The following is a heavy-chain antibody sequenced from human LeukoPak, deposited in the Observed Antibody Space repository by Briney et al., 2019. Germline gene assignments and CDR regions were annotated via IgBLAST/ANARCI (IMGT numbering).Heavy chain of an antibody. V-gene: IGHV4-39*01. CDR1: GGSISSSSYY. D-gene: IGHD3-3*01. CDR2: IYYSGST. J-gene: IGHJ5*02. Sequence: SSETLSLTCTVSGGSISSSSYYWGWIRQPPGKGLEWIGSIYYSGSTYYNPSLKSRVTISVDTSKNQFSLKLSSVTAADTAVYYCAKSITIFGVTAWGQGTLVTVS. CDR3: AKSITIFGVTA.